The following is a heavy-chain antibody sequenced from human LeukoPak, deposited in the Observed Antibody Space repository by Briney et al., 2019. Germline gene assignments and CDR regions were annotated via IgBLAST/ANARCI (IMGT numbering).Heavy chain of an antibody. CDR3: ATGLGVPAVPGVWFDP. D-gene: IGHD2-2*01. J-gene: IGHJ5*02. CDR2: LDPEDGET. CDR1: GYTLTELS. Sequence: ASVKVSCKVSGYTLTELSMHWVRQAPGKGLEWMGGLDPEDGETIYAQKFQGRVTMTEDTSTDTAYMELSSLRSEDTAVYYCATGLGVPAVPGVWFDPWGQGTLVTVSS. V-gene: IGHV1-24*01.